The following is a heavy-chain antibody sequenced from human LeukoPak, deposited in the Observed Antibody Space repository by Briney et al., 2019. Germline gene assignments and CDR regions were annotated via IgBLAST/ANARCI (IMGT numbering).Heavy chain of an antibody. V-gene: IGHV3-23*01. Sequence: GGSLRLSCAASGFSFRSYAVRWVRQSPARGLEWVSSLKGTGEKFYADSVKGRFTLSRDDSTNTVYLQLHNLRVEDTAVYYCAKANWVSNADAVWWGQGIVVTVSS. CDR1: GFSFRSYA. CDR2: LKGTGEK. J-gene: IGHJ4*02. CDR3: AKANWVSNADAVW. D-gene: IGHD1-1*01.